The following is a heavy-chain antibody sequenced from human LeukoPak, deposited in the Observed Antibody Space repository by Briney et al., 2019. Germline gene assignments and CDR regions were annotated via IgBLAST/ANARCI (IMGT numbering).Heavy chain of an antibody. D-gene: IGHD2-2*01. J-gene: IGHJ4*02. V-gene: IGHV1-2*02. Sequence: ASVKVSCKASGYTFTGYYMHWVRQAPGQGLEWMGWINPNSGGTNYAQKFQGRVTMTRDTSISTAYMELSRLRSDDTAVYYCARDAGWVAVPAAIHTSGFDYWGQGTLVTVSS. CDR1: GYTFTGYY. CDR2: INPNSGGT. CDR3: ARDAGWVAVPAAIHTSGFDY.